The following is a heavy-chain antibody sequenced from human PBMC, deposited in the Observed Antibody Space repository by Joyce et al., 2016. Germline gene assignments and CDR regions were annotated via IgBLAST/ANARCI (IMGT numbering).Heavy chain of an antibody. CDR2: VFPCDSET. CDR1: AYIFNNYW. J-gene: IGHJ4*02. CDR3: ATWLGDASSIFGLNFDY. D-gene: IGHD3-3*01. Sequence: EVQLVQSGAEMKKPGESLKISCKASAYIFNNYWIGWVRQMPGKGLEWMGNVFPCDSETRYNAALQGKVTITVDKTIATAYLQWNSLKDSDTAMYYYATWLGDASSIFGLNFDYWGQGTLVIVSS. V-gene: IGHV5-51*01.